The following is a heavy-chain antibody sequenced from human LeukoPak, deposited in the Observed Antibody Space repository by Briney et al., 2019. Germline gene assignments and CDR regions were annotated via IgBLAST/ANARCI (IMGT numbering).Heavy chain of an antibody. D-gene: IGHD2-21*01. J-gene: IGHJ4*02. V-gene: IGHV3-48*02. CDR2: ISTTGTTI. Sequence: GGSLRLSCAASGFTFSAYHINWVRQAPGKGLEWISYISTTGTTIHYADSVKGRFAISRDNAKSSLYLQMNSLRDEDTAVYYCARVWQDYSGVDYWGQGTLVTVSS. CDR1: GFTFSAYH. CDR3: ARVWQDYSGVDY.